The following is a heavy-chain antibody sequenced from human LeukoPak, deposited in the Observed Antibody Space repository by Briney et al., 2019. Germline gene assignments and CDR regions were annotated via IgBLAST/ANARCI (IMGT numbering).Heavy chain of an antibody. J-gene: IGHJ4*02. D-gene: IGHD6-25*01. CDR3: ARLLAAPYYINF. V-gene: IGHV5-51*01. CDR1: GYIFTNYW. CDR2: IYPGDSDT. Sequence: GESLKSSCKGSGYIFTNYWIGWVRQMPGKGLEWMGIIYPGDSDTRYSPSFQGQVTFSVDKTIGTAYLQWSSVKASDTAMYYCARLLAAPYYINFWGQGTLVTVSS.